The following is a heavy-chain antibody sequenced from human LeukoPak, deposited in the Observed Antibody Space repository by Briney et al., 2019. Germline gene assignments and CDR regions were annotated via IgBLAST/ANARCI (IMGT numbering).Heavy chain of an antibody. Sequence: GGSLRLSCAASGFTFSSYAMHWVRQAPGKGLEWVAVISYDGSNKYYADSVKGRFTISRDNSKNTLYLQMNSLKAEDTAVYYCAGQRAYYYYMDVWGKGTTVTVSS. CDR3: AGQRAYYYYMDV. CDR1: GFTFSSYA. J-gene: IGHJ6*03. V-gene: IGHV3-30-3*01. CDR2: ISYDGSNK.